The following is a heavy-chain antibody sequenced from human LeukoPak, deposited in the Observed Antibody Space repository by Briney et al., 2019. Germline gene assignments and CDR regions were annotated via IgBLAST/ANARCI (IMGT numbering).Heavy chain of an antibody. CDR1: GFTFSSYS. CDR3: ASTPGYSSSWYLYYFDY. Sequence: GGSLGLSCAASGFTFSSYSMNWVRQAPGKGLEWVSSISSSSSYIYYADSVKGRFTISRDNAKNSLYLQMNSLRAEDTAVYYCASTPGYSSSWYLYYFDYWGQGTLVTVSS. J-gene: IGHJ4*02. V-gene: IGHV3-21*01. CDR2: ISSSSSYI. D-gene: IGHD6-13*01.